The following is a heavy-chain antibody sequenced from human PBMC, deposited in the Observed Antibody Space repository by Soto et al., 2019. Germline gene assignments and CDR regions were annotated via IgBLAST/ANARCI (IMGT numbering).Heavy chain of an antibody. J-gene: IGHJ6*02. V-gene: IGHV3-53*01. D-gene: IGHD3-10*01. Sequence: PGGSLRLSCAASGFTIRINYLTWVRQAPGKGLEWVSVIYRSGKIYYADSVRGRFTTSSDNSQNTLHLEMNSLRAEDTAVYYCAGDSGLLRGSYGVDVWGQGTTVTVSS. CDR3: AGDSGLLRGSYGVDV. CDR1: GFTIRINY. CDR2: IYRSGKI.